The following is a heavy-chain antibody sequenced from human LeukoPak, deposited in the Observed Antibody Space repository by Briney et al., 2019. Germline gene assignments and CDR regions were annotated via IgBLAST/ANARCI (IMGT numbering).Heavy chain of an antibody. CDR1: GGSISSGGYY. J-gene: IGHJ6*03. CDR3: ARYCSSTSCLYYYYMDV. CDR2: IYHSGST. V-gene: IGHV4-30-2*01. D-gene: IGHD2-2*01. Sequence: SQTLSLTCTVSGGSISSGGYYWSWIRQPPGKGLEWIGYIYHSGSTYYNPSLKSRVTISVDRSKNQFSLKLSSVTAADTAVYYCARYCSSTSCLYYYYMDVWGKGTTVTVSS.